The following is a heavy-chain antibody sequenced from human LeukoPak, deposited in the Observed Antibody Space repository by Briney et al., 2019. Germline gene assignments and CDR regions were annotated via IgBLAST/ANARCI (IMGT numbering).Heavy chain of an antibody. J-gene: IGHJ4*02. CDR2: INYSGST. CDR3: ASSPVEGSSYIPH. V-gene: IGHV4-39*07. Sequence: TSETLSLTCTVSGGSISSSSYNWSWIRQPPGKGLEWIGSINYSGSTYYNPSLKSRVTISVDTSKNQFSLRLSSVTAADTALYYCASSPVEGSSYIPHWGQGTLVTVSS. CDR1: GGSISSSSYN. D-gene: IGHD6-13*01.